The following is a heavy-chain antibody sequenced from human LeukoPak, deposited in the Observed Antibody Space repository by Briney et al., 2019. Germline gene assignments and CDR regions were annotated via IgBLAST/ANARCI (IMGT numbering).Heavy chain of an antibody. CDR1: GFTFNLAW. J-gene: IGHJ4*02. D-gene: IGHD4-17*01. CDR3: NTDGDYGDYVDS. V-gene: IGHV3-15*07. Sequence: GGSLRLSCAASGFTFNLAWINWVRQAPGKGLEWVGRIKNKIDGGTTDYAAPVKGRFTISRDDSKNTVYLQMNSLKSEDSALYYCNTDGDYGDYVDSWGQGTLVTVSS. CDR2: IKNKIDGGTT.